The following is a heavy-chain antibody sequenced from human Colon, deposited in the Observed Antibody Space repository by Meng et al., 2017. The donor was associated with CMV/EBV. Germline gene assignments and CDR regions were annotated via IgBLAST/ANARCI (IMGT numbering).Heavy chain of an antibody. D-gene: IGHD3-22*01. J-gene: IGHJ1*01. CDR3: ATVSSGYYLYFQH. Sequence: VPRVQSGAEVKKPGASVKVSCKASGYTFTGYYMHWVRQAPGQGLEWMGWINPNSGGTNYAQKFQGRVTMTRDTSISTAYMELSRLRSDDTAVYYCATVSSGYYLYFQHWGQGTLVTVSS. V-gene: IGHV1-2*02. CDR1: GYTFTGYY. CDR2: INPNSGGT.